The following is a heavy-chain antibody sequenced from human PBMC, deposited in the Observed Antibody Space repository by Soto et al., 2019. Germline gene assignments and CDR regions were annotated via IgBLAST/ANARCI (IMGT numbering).Heavy chain of an antibody. V-gene: IGHV3-23*01. D-gene: IGHD3-3*01. CDR2: ISGSGSST. Sequence: EVQLLESGGGLVQPGGSLRLSCAASGFTFSSYAMSWVRQAPGKGLEWVSVISGSGSSTYYADSVKGRFTISRDNSKKTLYVQMNSLRAEDTAVYYCAKMSDFWSGSPTYHFDYGGQGTQVTVSS. CDR1: GFTFSSYA. CDR3: AKMSDFWSGSPTYHFDY. J-gene: IGHJ4*02.